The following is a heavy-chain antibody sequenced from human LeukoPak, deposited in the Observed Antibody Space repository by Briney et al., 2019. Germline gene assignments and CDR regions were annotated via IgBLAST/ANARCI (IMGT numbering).Heavy chain of an antibody. CDR2: INPNSGGT. CDR1: GYTLTELS. V-gene: IGHV1-2*02. J-gene: IGHJ6*03. D-gene: IGHD1-20*01. Sequence: ASVKVSCKVSGYTLTELSMHWVRQAPGQGLEWMGWINPNSGGTNYAQKFQGRVTMTRDTSISTAYMELSRLRSDDTAVYYCARAMYNWNLYYYYYYYMDVWGKGTTVTVSS. CDR3: ARAMYNWNLYYYYYYYMDV.